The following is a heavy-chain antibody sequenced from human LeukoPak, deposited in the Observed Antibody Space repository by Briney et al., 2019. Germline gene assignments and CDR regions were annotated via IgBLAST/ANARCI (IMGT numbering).Heavy chain of an antibody. CDR1: GGSMSSSSYY. CDR3: ARGRLDYVWGSYRYHLDY. D-gene: IGHD3-16*02. V-gene: IGHV4-39*07. J-gene: IGHJ4*02. CDR2: IYYSEST. Sequence: SETLSLTCTVSGGSMSSSSYYWGWIRQPPGKGLEWIGSIYYSESTYQNPSLKSRVTISVDTSKNQFSLKLSSVTAADTAVYYCARGRLDYVWGSYRYHLDYWGQGTLVTVSS.